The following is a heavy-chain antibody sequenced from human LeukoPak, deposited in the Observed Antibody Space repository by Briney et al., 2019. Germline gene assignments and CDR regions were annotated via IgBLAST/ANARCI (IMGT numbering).Heavy chain of an antibody. J-gene: IGHJ4*02. CDR1: GYFISSGYY. D-gene: IGHD2-21*01. V-gene: IGHV4-38-2*01. Sequence: PSETLSLTCAVSGYFISSGYYWGWIRQPPGQGLEWIGSIYHSGSTYYNPSLKSRVTISVDTSKNQFSLKLSSVTAADTAVYYCARLAYCGGDCYWVSYFDYWGQGTLVTVSS. CDR2: IYHSGST. CDR3: ARLAYCGGDCYWVSYFDY.